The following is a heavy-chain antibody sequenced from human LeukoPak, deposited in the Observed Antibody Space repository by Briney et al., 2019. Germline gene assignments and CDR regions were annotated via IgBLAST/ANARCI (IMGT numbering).Heavy chain of an antibody. V-gene: IGHV3-7*01. CDR3: ARDRAHVVRGENYMDV. CDR2: IKQDGSEK. J-gene: IGHJ6*03. CDR1: GFTFSSYW. D-gene: IGHD3-10*01. Sequence: PGGSLRLSCAASGFTFSSYWMSWVRQAPGKGLEWVANIKQDGSEKYYVDSVKGRFTISRDNAKNSLYLQVNSLRAEETAVYYCARDRAHVVRGENYMDVWGKGTTVTVSS.